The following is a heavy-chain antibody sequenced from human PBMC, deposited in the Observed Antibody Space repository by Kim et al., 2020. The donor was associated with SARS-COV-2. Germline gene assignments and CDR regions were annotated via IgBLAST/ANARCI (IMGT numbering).Heavy chain of an antibody. Sequence: TEDSQEFRGSVPITRDTTASTAYMELSSLRSEDTAVYYCARGSGWAFDYWGQGTLVTVAS. V-gene: IGHV1-3*01. CDR2: T. D-gene: IGHD6-19*01. J-gene: IGHJ4*02. CDR3: ARGSGWAFDY.